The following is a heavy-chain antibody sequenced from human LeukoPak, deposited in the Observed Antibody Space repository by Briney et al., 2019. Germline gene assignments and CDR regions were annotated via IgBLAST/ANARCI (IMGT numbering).Heavy chain of an antibody. CDR2: ISAYNGNT. CDR3: ARATPYNWNRWAKLNDY. J-gene: IGHJ4*02. CDR1: GYTFTSYG. Sequence: ASVKVSCKASGYTFTSYGISWVRQAPGQGLEWVGRISAYNGNTNYAQKLQGRVTMTTDTSTSTAYMELRSLRSDDTAVYYCARATPYNWNRWAKLNDYWGQGTLVTVSS. V-gene: IGHV1-18*01. D-gene: IGHD1/OR15-1a*01.